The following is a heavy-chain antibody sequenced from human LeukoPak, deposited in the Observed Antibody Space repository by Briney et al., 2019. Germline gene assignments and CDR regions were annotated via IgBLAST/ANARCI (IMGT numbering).Heavy chain of an antibody. CDR3: AKGPMIAVAALELPHFSDY. CDR2: ISGRGGGT. V-gene: IGHV3-23*01. Sequence: RAGGSLRLSCGASGFTLSGHAVRGVREARGKGREWVSVISGRGGGTYYADSVKGRFTISRDNSKNTLYLKMNSLRAEDTAVYYCAKGPMIAVAALELPHFSDYWGHGTLVTVSS. D-gene: IGHD6-19*01. CDR1: GFTLSGHA. J-gene: IGHJ4*01.